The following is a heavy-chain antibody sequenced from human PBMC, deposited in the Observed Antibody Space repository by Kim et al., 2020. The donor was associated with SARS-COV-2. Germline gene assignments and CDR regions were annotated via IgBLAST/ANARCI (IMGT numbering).Heavy chain of an antibody. Sequence: GGSLRLSCAASGFTFSSYSMNWVRQAPGKGLEWVSSISSSSSYIYYADSVKGRFTISRDNAKNSLYLQMNSLRAEDTAVYYCAALLWFGELFTFDYWGQGTLVTVSS. V-gene: IGHV3-21*01. CDR2: ISSSSSYI. J-gene: IGHJ4*02. CDR3: AALLWFGELFTFDY. CDR1: GFTFSSYS. D-gene: IGHD3-10*01.